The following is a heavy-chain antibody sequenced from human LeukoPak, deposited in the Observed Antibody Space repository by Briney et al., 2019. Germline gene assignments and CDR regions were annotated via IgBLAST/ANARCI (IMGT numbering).Heavy chain of an antibody. D-gene: IGHD2-15*01. J-gene: IGHJ4*02. V-gene: IGHV1-2*02. CDR3: ARGGSSGGSCYSCFSPDY. Sequence: GASVTDTFKASGYTFTGYYMHWVRQAPGQGLEWMGWINPNSGGTNYAQKFQGRVTMTRDTSISTAYMELSRLRSDDTAVYYCARGGSSGGSCYSCFSPDYWGQGTLVTVSS. CDR2: INPNSGGT. CDR1: GYTFTGYY.